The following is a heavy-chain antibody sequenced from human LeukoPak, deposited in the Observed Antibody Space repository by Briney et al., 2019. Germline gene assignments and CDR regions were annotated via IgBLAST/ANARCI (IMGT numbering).Heavy chain of an antibody. Sequence: GASVKVSCKASGYTFTSYAMNWVRQAPGQGLEWMGWINTNTGNPTYAQGFTGRFVFSLDTSVSTAYLQISSLKAEDTAVYYCFARKFLEWLPDFDYWGQGTLVTVSS. D-gene: IGHD3-3*01. CDR3: FARKFLEWLPDFDY. V-gene: IGHV7-4-1*02. CDR1: GYTFTSYA. J-gene: IGHJ4*02. CDR2: INTNTGNP.